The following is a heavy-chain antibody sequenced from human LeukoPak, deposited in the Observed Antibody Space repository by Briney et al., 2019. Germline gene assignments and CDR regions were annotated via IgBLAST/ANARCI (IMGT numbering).Heavy chain of an antibody. D-gene: IGHD6-19*01. V-gene: IGHV3-21*01. CDR2: ISSSSSYI. J-gene: IGHJ3*02. CDR1: GFTFSSYS. Sequence: KPGGSLRLSCAASGFTFSSYSMNWVRQAPGKGLEWVSSISSSSSYIYYADSVKGRFTISRDNAKNSLYLQMNSLRAEDTAVYYCASWENGGGWYDAFDIWGQGTMVTVSS. CDR3: ASWENGGGWYDAFDI.